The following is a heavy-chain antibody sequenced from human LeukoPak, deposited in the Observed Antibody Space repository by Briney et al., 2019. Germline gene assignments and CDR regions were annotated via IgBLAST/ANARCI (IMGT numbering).Heavy chain of an antibody. D-gene: IGHD2-8*01. V-gene: IGHV1-18*01. CDR2: ISAYNGNT. J-gene: IGHJ5*02. CDR3: ARDGVLMVHAKNWFDP. Sequence: GASVKVSCKASGYTFTSHGISWVRQAPGQGLEWMGWISAYNGNTNYAQKLQGRVTMTTDTSTSTAYMELRSLRSDDTAVYYCARDGVLMVHAKNWFDPWGQGTLVTVSS. CDR1: GYTFTSHG.